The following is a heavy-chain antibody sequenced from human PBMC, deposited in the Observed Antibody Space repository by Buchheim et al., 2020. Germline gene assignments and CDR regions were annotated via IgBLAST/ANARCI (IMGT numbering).Heavy chain of an antibody. Sequence: QVQLQESGPGLVKPSQTLSLTCAVSGGSISSGGYSWSWIRQPPGKGLEWIGYIYYSGSTYYNPSLKSRVTISVDTYKNQFSLKLSSVTAADTAVYYCARAHPRGGFWSGYWFDPWGQGTL. CDR3: ARAHPRGGFWSGYWFDP. V-gene: IGHV4-30-4*07. CDR1: GGSISSGGYS. J-gene: IGHJ5*02. CDR2: IYYSGST. D-gene: IGHD3-3*01.